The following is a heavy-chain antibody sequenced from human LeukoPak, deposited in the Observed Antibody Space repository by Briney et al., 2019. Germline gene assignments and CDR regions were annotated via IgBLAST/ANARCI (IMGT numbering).Heavy chain of an antibody. Sequence: SETLSLTCAVYGGSFSGYYWSWIRQPPGKGLEWIGEINHSGSTNYNPSLKSRVTISVDTSKNQFSLKLSSVTAADTAVYYCARQGGYYYYYYMDVWGKGTTVTISS. J-gene: IGHJ6*03. D-gene: IGHD2-15*01. V-gene: IGHV4-34*01. CDR1: GGSFSGYY. CDR2: INHSGST. CDR3: ARQGGYYYYYYMDV.